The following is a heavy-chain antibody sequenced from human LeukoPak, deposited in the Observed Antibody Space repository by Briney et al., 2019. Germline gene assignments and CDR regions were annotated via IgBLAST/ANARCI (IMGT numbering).Heavy chain of an antibody. V-gene: IGHV1-24*01. J-gene: IGHJ4*02. CDR3: ATSLLWFGELSY. CDR2: FDPEDGET. Sequence: ASVKVSCKVSGYTLTGLSMHWVRQAPGKGLEWMGGFDPEDGETIYAQKFQGRVTMTEDTSTDTAYMELSSLRSEDTAVYYCATSLLWFGELSYWGQGTLVTVSS. D-gene: IGHD3-10*01. CDR1: GYTLTGLS.